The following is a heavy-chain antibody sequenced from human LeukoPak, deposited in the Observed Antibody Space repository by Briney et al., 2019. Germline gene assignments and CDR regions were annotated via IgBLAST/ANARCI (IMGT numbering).Heavy chain of an antibody. CDR2: IYHSGST. D-gene: IGHD3-10*01. J-gene: IGHJ5*02. V-gene: IGHV4-30-2*01. CDR3: ARSTRITMVRGVISWFDP. CDR1: GGSISSGGYS. Sequence: SETLSLTCAVSGGSISSGGYSWSCIRQPPGKGLECIGYIYHSGSTYYNPSLKSRVTISVDRSKNQFSLKLSSVTAADTAVYYCARSTRITMVRGVISWFDPWGQGTLVTVSS.